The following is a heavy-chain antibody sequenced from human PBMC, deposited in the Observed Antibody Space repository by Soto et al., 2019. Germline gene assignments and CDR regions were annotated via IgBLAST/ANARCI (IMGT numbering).Heavy chain of an antibody. J-gene: IGHJ3*02. V-gene: IGHV1-18*04. D-gene: IGHD6-25*01. CDR3: AREYGYNDGDAFDI. CDR2: ISAYNGNT. CDR1: GYTFTSYG. Sequence: ASVKVSCKASGYTFTSYGISWVRQAPGQGLEWMGWISAYNGNTNYAQKPQGRVTMTTDTSTSTAYMELRSLRSDDTAVYYCAREYGYNDGDAFDIWGQGTMVTVSS.